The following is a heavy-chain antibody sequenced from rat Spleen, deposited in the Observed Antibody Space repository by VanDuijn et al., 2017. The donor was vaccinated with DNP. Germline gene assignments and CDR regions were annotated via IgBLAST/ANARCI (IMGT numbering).Heavy chain of an antibody. CDR2: ISYSGRT. CDR1: DSSITSYY. D-gene: IGHD1-12*03. J-gene: IGHJ1*01. V-gene: IGHV3-1*01. CDR3: ARGNDDYYPNWYFDF. Sequence: EVQLQESGPGLVEPSQSLSLTCSVTDSSITSYYWGWIRKFPGNKMEYIGHISYSGRTNYNPSLKSRISITRDTSNNQFFLQLKSVTTEDTATYYCARGNDDYYPNWYFDFWGPGTMVTVSS.